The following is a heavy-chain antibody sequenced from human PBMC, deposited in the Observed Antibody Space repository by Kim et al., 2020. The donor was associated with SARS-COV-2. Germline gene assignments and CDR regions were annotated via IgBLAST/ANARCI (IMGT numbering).Heavy chain of an antibody. J-gene: IGHJ4*02. D-gene: IGHD3-10*01. CDR3: ARVSAGSIVSLFIDY. CDR2: INPSGGSA. V-gene: IGHV1-46*01. CDR1: GYTFTTYY. Sequence: ASVKVSCKASGYTFTTYYMHWVRQAPGQGLEWMGIINPSGGSATYAQKFQGRVTMTRDTSTSTVYMELSSLRSEDTAVYYCARVSAGSIVSLFIDYWGQGTLVTVSS.